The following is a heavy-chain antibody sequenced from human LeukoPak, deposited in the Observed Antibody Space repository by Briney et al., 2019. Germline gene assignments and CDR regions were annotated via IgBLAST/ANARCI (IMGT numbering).Heavy chain of an antibody. Sequence: GGSLRLSCAASGFTFSSYAMSWVRQAPGKGLERVSAISGRGGSTYYADSVKGRFTISRDNSKNTLYLQMNSLRAEDTAVYYCAKGSDYVWGSPLYWGQGTLVTVSS. J-gene: IGHJ4*02. D-gene: IGHD3-16*01. CDR1: GFTFSSYA. V-gene: IGHV3-23*01. CDR3: AKGSDYVWGSPLY. CDR2: ISGRGGST.